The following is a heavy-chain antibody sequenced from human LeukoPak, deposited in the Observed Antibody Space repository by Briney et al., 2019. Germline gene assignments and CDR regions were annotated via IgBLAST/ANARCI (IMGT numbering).Heavy chain of an antibody. V-gene: IGHV4-59*08. Sequence: PSETLSLTCTVSGGSISSYYWSWIRQPPGKGLERIGYIYYSGSTNYNPSLKSRVTISVDTSKNQFSLKLSSVTAADTAVYYCARQREVYYDSYFDYWGQGTLVTVSS. J-gene: IGHJ4*02. D-gene: IGHD3-3*01. CDR2: IYYSGST. CDR3: ARQREVYYDSYFDY. CDR1: GGSISSYY.